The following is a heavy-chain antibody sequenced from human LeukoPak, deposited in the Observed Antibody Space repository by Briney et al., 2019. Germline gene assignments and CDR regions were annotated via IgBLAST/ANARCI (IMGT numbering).Heavy chain of an antibody. D-gene: IGHD7-27*01. Sequence: GESLKISCKGSGYSFTSYWIGWVRQMPGKGLEWMGIIYPGDSDTRYSPSFQGQVTISADKSISTAYLQWSSLKASDTAMYYCARHPADFMGIEYYFDYWGQGILVTVSS. J-gene: IGHJ4*02. V-gene: IGHV5-51*01. CDR2: IYPGDSDT. CDR3: ARHPADFMGIEYYFDY. CDR1: GYSFTSYW.